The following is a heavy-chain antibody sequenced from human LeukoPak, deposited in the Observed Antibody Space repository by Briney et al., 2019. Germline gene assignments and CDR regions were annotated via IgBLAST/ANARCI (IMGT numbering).Heavy chain of an antibody. Sequence: GGSLRLSCAASGFTFNKYWMTWVRQAPGKGLEWVANIKEDGSEKNYVDSVKGRFTISRDNDKNSLYLQMNSLRVEDTAVFYCARDLPLVDYYYDSSGYPTPFDYWGQGTLVTVSS. CDR1: GFTFNKYW. J-gene: IGHJ4*02. CDR2: IKEDGSEK. V-gene: IGHV3-7*01. D-gene: IGHD3-22*01. CDR3: ARDLPLVDYYYDSSGYPTPFDY.